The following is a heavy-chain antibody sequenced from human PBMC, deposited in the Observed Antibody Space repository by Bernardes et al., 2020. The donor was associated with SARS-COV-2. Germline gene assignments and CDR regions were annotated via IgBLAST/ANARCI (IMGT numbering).Heavy chain of an antibody. J-gene: IGHJ4*02. V-gene: IGHV1-3*01. CDR1: GYTFSTHA. CDR2: INAGNGNT. Sequence: ASVKVSCRASGYTFSTHAMHWVRQAPGQSLEWMGWINAGNGNTAYSQNFQGRVTIARDTSANTIYMELNSLRSEDTAVYYCVSGRDCSTYCPGEEFDFWGQGTLITVSS. CDR3: VSGRDCSTYCPGEEFDF. D-gene: IGHD2-2*01.